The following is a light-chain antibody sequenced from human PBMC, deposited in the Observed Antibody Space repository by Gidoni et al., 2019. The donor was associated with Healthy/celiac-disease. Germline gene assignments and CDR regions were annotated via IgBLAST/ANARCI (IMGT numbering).Light chain of an antibody. CDR1: KLGVKY. V-gene: IGLV3-1*01. CDR3: QAWDSSPACGV. Sequence: SYELTQPPSVSVSPGHTASITCSGDKLGVKYACWYQQKPGQSPVLVIYPDSKRPSGIPERFSGANSANTSTLTISGTQAMDEADYYCQAWDSSPACGVFGGGTKLTVL. J-gene: IGLJ2*01. CDR2: PDS.